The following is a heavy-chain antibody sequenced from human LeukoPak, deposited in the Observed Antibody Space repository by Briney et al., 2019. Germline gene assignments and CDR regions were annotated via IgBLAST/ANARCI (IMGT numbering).Heavy chain of an antibody. D-gene: IGHD6-6*01. Sequence: PGGSLRLSCAGSGFTFSSHGMSWVRQAPGKGLEWVSGISDSGGRIYYADSVKGRVTVSRDNSNNTLYLQMSSLRAEDTAVYYCARGWDSSSPLNFDYWGQGTLVTVSS. J-gene: IGHJ4*02. CDR1: GFTFSSHG. V-gene: IGHV3-23*01. CDR2: ISDSGGRI. CDR3: ARGWDSSSPLNFDY.